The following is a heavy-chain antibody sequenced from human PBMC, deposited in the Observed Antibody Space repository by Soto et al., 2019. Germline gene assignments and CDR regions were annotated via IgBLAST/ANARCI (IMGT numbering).Heavy chain of an antibody. V-gene: IGHV1-2*02. Sequence: VASVKVSCKASGYTFTSHGISWVRQAPGQGLEWMGWINPNSGGPISAQKFQGRVTMTRDTSISTAYLELSRLRSDDTAVYYCARGGTTSLDYWGQGTQVTVSS. CDR3: ARGGTTSLDY. CDR1: GYTFTSHG. J-gene: IGHJ4*02. D-gene: IGHD1-1*01. CDR2: INPNSGGP.